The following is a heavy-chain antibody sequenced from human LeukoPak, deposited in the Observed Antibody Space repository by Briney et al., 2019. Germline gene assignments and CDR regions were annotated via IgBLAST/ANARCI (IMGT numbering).Heavy chain of an antibody. CDR2: ISYDGSNK. J-gene: IGHJ4*02. D-gene: IGHD3-22*01. CDR1: GFTFSSYA. CDR3: AKSEDSSGYYYPFDY. Sequence: GGSLRLSCAASGFTFSSYAMSWVRQAPGKGLEWVAVISYDGSNKYYADSVKGRFTISRDNSKNTLYLQMNSLRAEDTAVYYCAKSEDSSGYYYPFDYWGQGTLVTVSS. V-gene: IGHV3-30*18.